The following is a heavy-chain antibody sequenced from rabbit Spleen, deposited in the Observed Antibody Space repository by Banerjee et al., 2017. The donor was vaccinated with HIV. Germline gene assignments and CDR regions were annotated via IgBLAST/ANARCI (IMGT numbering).Heavy chain of an antibody. V-gene: IGHV1S45*01. D-gene: IGHD8-1*01. CDR3: ARDSGSSFSSYGMDL. CDR2: IDSGNSGFT. Sequence: QEQLVESAGGLVNPGGSLTLTCTASGFSFSSSYWICWVRQAPGKGLEWIACIDSGNSGFTYFASWAKGRFTISKTSSTTVTLQMTSLTAADTATYFCARDSGSSFSSYGMDLWGPGTLVTVS. J-gene: IGHJ6*01. CDR1: GFSFSSSYW.